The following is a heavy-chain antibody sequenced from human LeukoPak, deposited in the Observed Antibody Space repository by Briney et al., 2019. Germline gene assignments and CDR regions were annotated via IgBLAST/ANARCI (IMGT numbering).Heavy chain of an antibody. CDR3: ARQVCSSISCYVDY. CDR2: IYHSGST. D-gene: IGHD2-2*01. V-gene: IGHV4-39*01. J-gene: IGHJ4*02. Sequence: SETLSLTCTVSRGSISSSSYYWAWIRQPPGKGLEWFGMIYHSGSTYYNPSLKSRVTISVDTSKNQFSLKLSSVTAADTAVYYCARQVCSSISCYVDYWGQRTLVTVSS. CDR1: RGSISSSSYY.